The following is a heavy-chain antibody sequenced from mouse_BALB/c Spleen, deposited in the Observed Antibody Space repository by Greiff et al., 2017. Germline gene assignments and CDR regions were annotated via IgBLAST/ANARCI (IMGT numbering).Heavy chain of an antibody. CDR3: ARGGGYDEKTWFAY. Sequence: QVQLQQSGPELVRPGVSVKISCKGSSYTFTDYAMHWVKQSHAKSLEWIGVISTYYGNTNYNQKFKGKATMTVDKSSSTAYMELARLTSEDSAVYYCARGGGYDEKTWFAYWGQGTLVTVSA. D-gene: IGHD2-2*01. J-gene: IGHJ3*01. V-gene: IGHV1-67*01. CDR1: SYTFTDYA. CDR2: ISTYYGNT.